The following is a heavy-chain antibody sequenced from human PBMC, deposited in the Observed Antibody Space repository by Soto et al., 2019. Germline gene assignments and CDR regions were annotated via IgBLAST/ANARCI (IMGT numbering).Heavy chain of an antibody. CDR3: ARPVYGDYRNAYYFDY. CDR1: GGSFSGYY. J-gene: IGHJ4*02. CDR2: INHSGST. V-gene: IGHV4-34*01. D-gene: IGHD4-17*01. Sequence: PSETLSLTCAVYGGSFSGYYWSWIRQPPGKGLEWIGEINHSGSTNYNPSLKSRVTISVDTSKNQFSLKLSSVTAADTAVYYCARPVYGDYRNAYYFDYWGQGTLVTVSS.